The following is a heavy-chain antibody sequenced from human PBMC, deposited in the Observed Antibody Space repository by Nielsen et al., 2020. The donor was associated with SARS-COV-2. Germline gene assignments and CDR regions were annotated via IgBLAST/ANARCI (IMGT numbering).Heavy chain of an antibody. CDR2: INHSGST. J-gene: IGHJ5*02. V-gene: IGHV4-34*01. D-gene: IGHD3-22*01. CDR3: ARGWYYYDSSGYYDWFDP. Sequence: SETLSLTCAVYGGSFSGYYWSWIRQPPGKGLEWIGEINHSGSTNYNPSLKSRVTISVDTSKNQFSLKLSSVTAADTAVYYCARGWYYYDSSGYYDWFDPWGQGTLVTVSS. CDR1: GGSFSGYY.